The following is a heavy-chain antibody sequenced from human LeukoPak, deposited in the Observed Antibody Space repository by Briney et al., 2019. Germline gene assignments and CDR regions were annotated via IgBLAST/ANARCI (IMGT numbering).Heavy chain of an antibody. J-gene: IGHJ4*02. CDR2: IWYDGSNK. D-gene: IGHD4/OR15-4a*01. V-gene: IGHV3-30*02. Sequence: GGSLRLSCAASGFTFSSYGMHWVRQAPGKGLEWVAVIWYDGSNKYYADSVKGRFTISRDNSKNTLYPQMSSLRAEDTAVYYCANLPKDYGSDYWGQGTLVTVSS. CDR1: GFTFSSYG. CDR3: ANLPKDYGSDY.